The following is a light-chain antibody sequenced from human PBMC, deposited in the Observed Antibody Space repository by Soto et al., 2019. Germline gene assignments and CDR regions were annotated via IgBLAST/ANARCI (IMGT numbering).Light chain of an antibody. CDR1: QSVSSN. Sequence: EIVMTQSPATLSVSPGQRATLSCRASQSVSSNLAWYQQKPGQAPRLLIYGASTRATDIPARFSGSGSGTEFTLTISSLQSEDCALNYCQQYNNWPVFTFGPGTKVDIE. CDR2: GAS. J-gene: IGKJ3*01. CDR3: QQYNNWPVFT. V-gene: IGKV3-15*01.